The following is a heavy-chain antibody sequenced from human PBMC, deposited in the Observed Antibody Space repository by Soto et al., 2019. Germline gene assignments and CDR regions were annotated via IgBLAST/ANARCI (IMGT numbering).Heavy chain of an antibody. CDR2: IYYSGST. CDR3: ARDYGGNSNWFDP. V-gene: IGHV4-59*01. D-gene: IGHD4-17*01. CDR1: GGSISSYY. Sequence: QVQLQESGPGLVKPSETLSLTCTVSGGSISSYYWSWIRQPPGKGLEWIGYIYYSGSTNYNPSLKSRVTITVDTSKNQFSLKLSSVTAADKAVYYCARDYGGNSNWFDPWGQGTLVTVSS. J-gene: IGHJ5*02.